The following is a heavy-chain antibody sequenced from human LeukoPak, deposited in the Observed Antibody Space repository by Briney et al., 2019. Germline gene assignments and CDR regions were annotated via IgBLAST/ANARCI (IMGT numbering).Heavy chain of an antibody. J-gene: IGHJ5*02. Sequence: PSETLSLTCTVSGYSISSGYYWGWIRQPPGKGLEWIGSIYHSGSTYYNPSLKSRVTISVDTSKNQFSLKLSSVTAADTAVYYCARTPPTYGDYSGVDPWGQGTLVTVSS. CDR3: ARTPPTYGDYSGVDP. V-gene: IGHV4-38-2*02. D-gene: IGHD4-17*01. CDR1: GYSISSGYY. CDR2: IYHSGST.